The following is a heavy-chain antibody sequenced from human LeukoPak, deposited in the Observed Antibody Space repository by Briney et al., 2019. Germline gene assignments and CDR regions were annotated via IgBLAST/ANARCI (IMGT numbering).Heavy chain of an antibody. V-gene: IGHV3-7*01. D-gene: IGHD2-2*01. CDR3: ARYYCSSTSCYADWFDP. Sequence: GGSLRLSCAASGFTFSSYWMSWVRQAPGKGLEWVANIKQDGSEKYYVDSVKGRFTISRDNAKNSLYLQMNSLRAEDTAVYYCARYYCSSTSCYADWFDPWGQGTLVTVSS. CDR1: GFTFSSYW. J-gene: IGHJ5*02. CDR2: IKQDGSEK.